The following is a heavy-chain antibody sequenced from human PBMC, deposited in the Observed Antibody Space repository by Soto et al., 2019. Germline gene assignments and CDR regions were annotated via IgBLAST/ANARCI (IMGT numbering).Heavy chain of an antibody. V-gene: IGHV1-69*02. J-gene: IGHJ6*02. D-gene: IGHD6-13*01. CDR3: ARCIAAAGTRDYYGMDV. CDR2: IIPILGIA. CDR1: GGTFSSYT. Sequence: QVQLVQSGAEVKKPGSSVKVSCKASGGTFSSYTISWVRQAPGQGLEWIGRIIPILGIANYAQKFQGRVTITADKSTSTAYMELSSLRSEDTAVYYCARCIAAAGTRDYYGMDVWGQGTTVTVSS.